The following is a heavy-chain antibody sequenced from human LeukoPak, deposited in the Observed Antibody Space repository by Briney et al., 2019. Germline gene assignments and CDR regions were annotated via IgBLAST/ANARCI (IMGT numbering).Heavy chain of an antibody. CDR2: ISGSGGST. CDR3: AKDEGYCSSTSCYAGYFQH. D-gene: IGHD2-2*01. Sequence: GGSLRLSCAASGFTFSSYAMSWVRQAPGKGLEWVSAISGSGGSTYYADSVKGRFTISRDNSKNTLYLQMNSLRAEDTAVYHCAKDEGYCSSTSCYAGYFQHWGQGTLVSVSS. J-gene: IGHJ1*01. V-gene: IGHV3-23*01. CDR1: GFTFSSYA.